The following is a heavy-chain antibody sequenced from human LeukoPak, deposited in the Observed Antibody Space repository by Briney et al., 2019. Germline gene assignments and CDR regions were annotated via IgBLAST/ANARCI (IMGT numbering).Heavy chain of an antibody. D-gene: IGHD6-19*01. CDR2: IYSGGST. V-gene: IGHV3-53*01. Sequence: GGSLRLSCAASGFTVSSNYMSWVRQAPGKGLEWVSVIYSGGSTYYADSVKGRFTISRDNSKNTLYLQMNSLRAEDTAVYYWARDTPYSGGGKNGVFDFWGQGTMVTVSS. CDR3: ARDTPYSGGGKNGVFDF. CDR1: GFTVSSNY. J-gene: IGHJ3*01.